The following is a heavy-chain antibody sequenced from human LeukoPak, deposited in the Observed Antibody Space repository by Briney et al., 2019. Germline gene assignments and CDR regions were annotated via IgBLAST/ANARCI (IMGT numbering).Heavy chain of an antibody. CDR3: ARDQTYDSSGYYYGDAFDI. CDR1: GGSISSSSYY. J-gene: IGHJ3*02. CDR2: IYYSGST. V-gene: IGHV4-61*01. D-gene: IGHD3-22*01. Sequence: SETLSLTCTVSGGSISSSSYYWGWIRQPPGKGLEWIGYIYYSGSTNYNPSLKSRVTISVDTSKNQFSLKLSSVTAADTAVYYCARDQTYDSSGYYYGDAFDIWGQGTMVTVSS.